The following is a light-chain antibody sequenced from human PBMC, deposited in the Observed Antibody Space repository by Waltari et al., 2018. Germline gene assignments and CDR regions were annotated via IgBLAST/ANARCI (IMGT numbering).Light chain of an antibody. CDR3: QQADSFPIT. CDR2: GAS. CDR1: QDVSKW. V-gene: IGKV1-12*01. J-gene: IGKJ5*01. Sequence: DLQMTQSPSSVSASVGARVTITCRASQDVSKWLAWYRHKPGLAPKLLIHGASFLHNGVPSRFSGSGSGTEFTLTISSLQPEDFATYDCQQADSFPITFGQGTRLDIK.